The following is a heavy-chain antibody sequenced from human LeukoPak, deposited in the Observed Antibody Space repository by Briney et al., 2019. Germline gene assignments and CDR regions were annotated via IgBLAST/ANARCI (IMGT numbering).Heavy chain of an antibody. V-gene: IGHV4-59*01. CDR2: IYYSGST. Sequence: PSETLSLTCTVSGGSISSYYWSWLRQPPGKGLEWLGYIYYSGSTNYNPSLKSRVTISVDTSKNQFSLKLSSVTAADTAVYYCARVGYGDYSNWFDPWGQGTLVTVSS. CDR1: GGSISSYY. CDR3: ARVGYGDYSNWFDP. J-gene: IGHJ5*02. D-gene: IGHD4-17*01.